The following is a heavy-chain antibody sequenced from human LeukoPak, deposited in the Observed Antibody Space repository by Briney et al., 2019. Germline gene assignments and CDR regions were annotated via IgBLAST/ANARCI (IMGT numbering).Heavy chain of an antibody. J-gene: IGHJ4*02. Sequence: GGSLRLSCAASGFTFSSYAMHWVRQAPGKGLEWVAVISYDGSNKYYADSVKGRFTISRDNSKNTLYLQMNSLRAEDTAVYYCARRDSSSWLFDYWGQGTLVTVSS. CDR1: GFTFSSYA. CDR2: ISYDGSNK. CDR3: ARRDSSSWLFDY. D-gene: IGHD6-13*01. V-gene: IGHV3-30-3*01.